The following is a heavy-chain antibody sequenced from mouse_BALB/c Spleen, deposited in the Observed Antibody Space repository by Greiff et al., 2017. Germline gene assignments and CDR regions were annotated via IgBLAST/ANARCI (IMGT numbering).Heavy chain of an antibody. Sequence: VQLQQSGAELVRPGTSVKVSCKASGYAFTNYLIEWVKQRPGQGLEWIGVINPGSGGTNYNEKFKGKATLTADKSSSTAYMQLSSLTSDDSAVYFCAREEIYYDYDGLFAYWGQGTLVTVSA. J-gene: IGHJ3*01. CDR3: AREEIYYDYDGLFAY. CDR2: INPGSGGT. CDR1: GYAFTNYL. D-gene: IGHD2-4*01. V-gene: IGHV1-54*01.